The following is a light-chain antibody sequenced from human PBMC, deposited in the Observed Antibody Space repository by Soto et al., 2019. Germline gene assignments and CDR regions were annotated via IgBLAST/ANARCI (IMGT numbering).Light chain of an antibody. J-gene: IGLJ1*01. Sequence: QSVLTQPASVSGSPGQSITLSCTGTSSDVGGYSYVSWYQQHPGKAPKPMIYDVSYRPSGVSNRFSGSKSGNTASLTISGLQAEDEADYYCTSYTSGNTQVFGTGTKVTVL. CDR2: DVS. V-gene: IGLV2-14*01. CDR3: TSYTSGNTQV. CDR1: SSDVGGYSY.